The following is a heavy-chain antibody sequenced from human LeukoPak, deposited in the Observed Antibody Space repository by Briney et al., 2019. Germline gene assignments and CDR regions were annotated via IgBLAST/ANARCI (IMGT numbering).Heavy chain of an antibody. J-gene: IGHJ5*02. CDR3: ARANYYGSGLPGGWFDP. V-gene: IGHV1-2*02. CDR2: INPNSGGT. CDR1: GYTFTGYY. Sequence: ASVKVSCKASGYTFTGYYMHWVRQAPGQGLEWMGWINPNSGGTNYAQKFQGRVTMTRDTSISTAYMELSRLRSDDTAVYHCARANYYGSGLPGGWFDPWGQGTLVTVSS. D-gene: IGHD3-10*01.